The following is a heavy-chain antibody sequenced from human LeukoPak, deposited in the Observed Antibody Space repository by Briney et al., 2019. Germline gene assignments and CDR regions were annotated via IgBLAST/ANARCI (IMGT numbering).Heavy chain of an antibody. Sequence: GGSLRLSCAASGFTFTSYSMNWVRQAPGKGLEWVSTISGGGGSTDYADSVKGRFTISRDNSKNTLYLQVNSLRAEDTAVYYCAKGGKWDVTPFDYWGQGTLVTVSS. V-gene: IGHV3-23*01. J-gene: IGHJ4*02. CDR1: GFTFTSYS. CDR3: AKGGKWDVTPFDY. D-gene: IGHD1-26*01. CDR2: ISGGGGST.